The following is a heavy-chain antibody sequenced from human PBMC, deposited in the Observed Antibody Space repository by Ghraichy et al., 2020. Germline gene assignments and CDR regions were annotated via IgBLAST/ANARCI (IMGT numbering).Heavy chain of an antibody. V-gene: IGHV3-7*01. Sequence: GESLNISCAASGFTFSSYWMSWVRQAPGKGLEWVANIKQDGSEKYYVDSVKGRFTISRDNAKNSLYLQMNSLRAEDTAVYYCARDLSYGDLKYYYYGMDVWGQGTTVTVSS. D-gene: IGHD4-17*01. J-gene: IGHJ6*02. CDR1: GFTFSSYW. CDR3: ARDLSYGDLKYYYYGMDV. CDR2: IKQDGSEK.